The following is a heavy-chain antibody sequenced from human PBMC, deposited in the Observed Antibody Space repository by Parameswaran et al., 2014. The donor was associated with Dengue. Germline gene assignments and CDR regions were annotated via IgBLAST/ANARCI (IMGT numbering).Heavy chain of an antibody. D-gene: IGHD2-2*01. CDR2: ISSSGSTI. V-gene: IGHV3-48*03. Sequence: KWIRQPQEGLEWVSYISSSGSTIYYADSVKGRFTISRDNAKNSLYLQMNSLRAEDTAVYYCARDSIVVVPAAAGGGMDVWGQGTTVTVSS. J-gene: IGHJ6*02. CDR3: ARDSIVVVPAAAGGGMDV.